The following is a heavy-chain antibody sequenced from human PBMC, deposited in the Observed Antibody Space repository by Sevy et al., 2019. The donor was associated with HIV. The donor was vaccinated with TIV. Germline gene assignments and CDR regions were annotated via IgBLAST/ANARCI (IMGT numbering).Heavy chain of an antibody. CDR3: AKGDRTFYGLDV. CDR2: ISGSAGST. D-gene: IGHD2-15*01. Sequence: GGSLRLSCAASGFTFSTYAMSWVRQAPGKGLEWVSAISGSAGSTYYADLVKGRFTISRDKSKNTLCLQMNSLRAEDTAVYYCAKGDRTFYGLDVWGQGTTVTVSS. CDR1: GFTFSTYA. V-gene: IGHV3-23*01. J-gene: IGHJ6*02.